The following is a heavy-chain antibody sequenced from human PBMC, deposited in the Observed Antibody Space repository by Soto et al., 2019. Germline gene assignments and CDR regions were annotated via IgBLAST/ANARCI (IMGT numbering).Heavy chain of an antibody. CDR2: INAGNGNT. CDR1: GYTFTSYA. J-gene: IGHJ6*02. CDR3: AREGQAPYYYYGMDV. V-gene: IGHV1-3*01. Sequence: ASVKVSCKASGYTFTSYAMHWVRQAPGQRLEWMGWINAGNGNTKYSQKLQGRVTITRYTSASTAHMELRSLRSDYTAVYYCAREGQAPYYYYGMDVWGQGTAVTVSS.